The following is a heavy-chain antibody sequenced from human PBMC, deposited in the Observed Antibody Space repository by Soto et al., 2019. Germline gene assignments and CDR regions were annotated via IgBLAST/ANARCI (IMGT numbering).Heavy chain of an antibody. Sequence: EVQLLESGGALVQPGGSLRLSCAASGFSFSNYAMSWVRQAPGKGLEWVSAISDGGDRTYYADSVKGRFTISRDNSKNTLYLQTNSLRAEDTAIYYCTKERDCSSATCYAGWGNWFDPWGQGTLVTVSS. CDR1: GFSFSNYA. V-gene: IGHV3-23*01. CDR3: TKERDCSSATCYAGWGNWFDP. J-gene: IGHJ5*02. CDR2: ISDGGDRT. D-gene: IGHD2-2*01.